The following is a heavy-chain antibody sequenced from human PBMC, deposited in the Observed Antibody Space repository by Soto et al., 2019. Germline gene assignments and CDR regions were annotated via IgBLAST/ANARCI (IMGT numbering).Heavy chain of an antibody. Sequence: GGSLRLSCAASGFTFSNAWMSWVRQAPGKGLEWVGRIKSKTDGGTTDYAAPVKGRFTISRDDSKNTLYLQMNSLKTEDTAVYYCTTYRSSSGGFDYWGQGTLVTVSS. V-gene: IGHV3-15*01. J-gene: IGHJ4*02. CDR3: TTYRSSSGGFDY. CDR1: GFTFSNAW. D-gene: IGHD6-6*01. CDR2: IKSKTDGGTT.